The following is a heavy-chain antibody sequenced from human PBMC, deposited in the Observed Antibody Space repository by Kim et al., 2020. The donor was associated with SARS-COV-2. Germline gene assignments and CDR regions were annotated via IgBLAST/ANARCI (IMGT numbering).Heavy chain of an antibody. CDR2: IIPIFGTA. V-gene: IGHV1-69*13. CDR1: GGTFSSYA. D-gene: IGHD4-17*01. J-gene: IGHJ6*02. Sequence: SVKVSCKASGGTFSSYAISWVRQAPGQGLEWMGGIIPIFGTANYAQKFQGRVTITADESTSTAYMELSSLRSEDTAVYYCARKGGTTVPEGDYYYGMDVWGQGTTVTVSS. CDR3: ARKGGTTVPEGDYYYGMDV.